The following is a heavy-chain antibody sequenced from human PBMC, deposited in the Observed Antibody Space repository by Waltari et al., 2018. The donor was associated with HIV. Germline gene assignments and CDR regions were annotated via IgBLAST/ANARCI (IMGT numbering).Heavy chain of an antibody. J-gene: IGHJ6*02. D-gene: IGHD2-21*02. CDR1: GFTVSSNY. CDR2: SYSGGST. V-gene: IGHV3-66*01. CDR3: ASIAYCGGDCYPRGMDV. Sequence: EVQLVESGGGLVQPGGSLRLSCAASGFTVSSNYMSWVRQAPGKGLECVSVSYSGGSTYYADSVKGRCTISRDNAKNTLYLQMNSLRAEDTAVYYCASIAYCGGDCYPRGMDVWGQGTTVTVSS.